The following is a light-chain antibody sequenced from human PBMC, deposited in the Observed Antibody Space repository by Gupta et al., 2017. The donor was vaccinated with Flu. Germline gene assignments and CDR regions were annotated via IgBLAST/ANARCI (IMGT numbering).Light chain of an antibody. J-gene: IGKJ1*01. CDR1: QDNSKQ. Sequence: YPSSLSACVGDRLTITCKASQDNSKQLNWYKKKPWKAPRLLNYDASNFETGVQSRFSGSRSGTDFSFTISSLQAEYMGTYYCQQYECRPTFGQGTKVEVK. V-gene: IGKV1-33*01. CDR3: QQYECRPT. CDR2: DAS.